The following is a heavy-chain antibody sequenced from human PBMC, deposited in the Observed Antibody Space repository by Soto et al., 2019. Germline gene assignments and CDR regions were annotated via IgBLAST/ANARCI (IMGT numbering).Heavy chain of an antibody. V-gene: IGHV1-46*01. Sequence: GASVKVSCKASGYTFTSYYMHWVRQAPGQGLEWMGIINPSGGSTSYAQKFQGRVTMTRDTSTSTVYMELSSLRSEDTAVYYCARDYYDSSGYLRSYFDYWGQGTPVTVSS. D-gene: IGHD3-22*01. CDR2: INPSGGST. CDR3: ARDYYDSSGYLRSYFDY. J-gene: IGHJ4*02. CDR1: GYTFTSYY.